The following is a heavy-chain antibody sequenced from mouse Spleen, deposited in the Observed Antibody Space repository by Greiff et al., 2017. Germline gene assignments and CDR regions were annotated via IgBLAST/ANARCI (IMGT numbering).Heavy chain of an antibody. D-gene: IGHD1-1*01. CDR1: GFTFSNYA. Sequence: EVKVVESGGGLVKLGGSLKLSCTASGFTFSNYAMSWVRQTPEKRLEWVATISNGGGNTYYPDSVKGRFTISRDNAKNTLYLQMSSLKSEDTAMYYCARLGIYYYGSSWTTFDYWGQGTTLTVSS. CDR3: ARLGIYYYGSSWTTFDY. CDR2: ISNGGGNT. V-gene: IGHV5-9*04. J-gene: IGHJ2*01.